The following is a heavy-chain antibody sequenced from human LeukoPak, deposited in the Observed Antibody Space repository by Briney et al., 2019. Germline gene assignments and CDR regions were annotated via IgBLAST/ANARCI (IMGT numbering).Heavy chain of an antibody. Sequence: GGSLRLSCAASGFTFSSYWMHWVRQAPGKGLVWVSRISSDGTSTSYVDSVKGRFTISRDSAKNTLYLQMSSLRDEDTAVYYCARDRATNWVDPWGQGTLVTVSS. V-gene: IGHV3-74*01. CDR3: ARDRATNWVDP. D-gene: IGHD3-10*01. CDR1: GFTFSSYW. J-gene: IGHJ5*02. CDR2: ISSDGTST.